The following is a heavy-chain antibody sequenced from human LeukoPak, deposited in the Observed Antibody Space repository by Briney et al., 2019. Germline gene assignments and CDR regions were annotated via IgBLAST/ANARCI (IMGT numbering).Heavy chain of an antibody. CDR3: AKDRENDYVWGSYRYTYFDY. CDR2: ISGSGGTT. Sequence: GGSLRLSCAASGFTFSSYAMSWVREAPGKGLEWVSAISGSGGTTYYADSVKGWYTISRDNSKNTLYLTITRLKAEDTAVYYCAKDRENDYVWGSYRYTYFDYWGQGTLVTVSS. CDR1: GFTFSSYA. J-gene: IGHJ4*02. V-gene: IGHV3-23*01. D-gene: IGHD3-16*02.